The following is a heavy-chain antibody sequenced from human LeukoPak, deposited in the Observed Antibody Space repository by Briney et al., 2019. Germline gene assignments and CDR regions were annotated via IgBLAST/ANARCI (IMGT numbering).Heavy chain of an antibody. CDR1: SLTSGSYT. V-gene: IGHV3-23*01. CDR2: VSGSGGST. Sequence: GRSLRPSCAPSSLTSGSYTMGSVRQAPRGGREWVLGVSGSGGSTYYADSVRGRFTISRDNSKNTLYLQMNSLRAEDTAVYYCAKDRNVYYYASTGCDYWGQGTLVTVSS. D-gene: IGHD3-22*01. CDR3: AKDRNVYYYASTGCDY. J-gene: IGHJ4*02.